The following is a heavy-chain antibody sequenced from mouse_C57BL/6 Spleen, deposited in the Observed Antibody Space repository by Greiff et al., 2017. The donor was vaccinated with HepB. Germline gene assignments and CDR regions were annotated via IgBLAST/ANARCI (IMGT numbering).Heavy chain of an antibody. J-gene: IGHJ3*01. CDR1: GFTFSSYT. D-gene: IGHD2-5*01. CDR3: ARHEDYSNYPAWFAY. Sequence: EVQGVESGGGLVKPGGSLKLSCAASGFTFSSYTMSWVRQTPEKRLEWVATISGGGGNTYYPDSVKGRFTISRDNAKNTLYLQMSSLRSEDKALYYCARHEDYSNYPAWFAYWGQGTLVTVSA. V-gene: IGHV5-9*01. CDR2: ISGGGGNT.